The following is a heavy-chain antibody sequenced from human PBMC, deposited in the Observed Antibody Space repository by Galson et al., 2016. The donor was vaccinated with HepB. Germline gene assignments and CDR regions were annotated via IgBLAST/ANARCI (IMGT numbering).Heavy chain of an antibody. D-gene: IGHD1-26*01. V-gene: IGHV4-39*01. Sequence: SETLSLTCTVSGGSISSSSYYWGWIRQPPGKGLEWIGSIYYSGSTYYNPSLKRRVTISVDTSNNQFSLKLSSVTAADTAVYYCARQARGAAWAFDSRGQGTMVAVSS. CDR2: IYYSGST. CDR3: ARQARGAAWAFDS. CDR1: GGSISSSSYY. J-gene: IGHJ3*02.